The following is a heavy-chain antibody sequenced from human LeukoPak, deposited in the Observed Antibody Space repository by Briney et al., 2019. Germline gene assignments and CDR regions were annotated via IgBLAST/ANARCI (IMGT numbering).Heavy chain of an antibody. D-gene: IGHD6-13*01. Sequence: PGGSLRLSCAASGFIFSSYSMSWVRQAPGMGLEWVSVIIGSGGNTYYADSVKGRFTISKDNSKNTVYLQMSSLRVDDTAVYYCAKAASSSWPSYYYGMDVWGQGTTVTVSS. CDR2: IIGSGGNT. V-gene: IGHV3-23*01. CDR1: GFIFSSYS. CDR3: AKAASSSWPSYYYGMDV. J-gene: IGHJ6*02.